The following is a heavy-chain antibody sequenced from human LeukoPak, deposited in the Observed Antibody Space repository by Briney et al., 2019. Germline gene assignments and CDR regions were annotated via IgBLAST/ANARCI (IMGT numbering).Heavy chain of an antibody. Sequence: GGSLGLSCAASGFTFSSYAMSWVRQAPGKGLEWVSAISGSGGSTYYADSVKGRFTISRDNSKNTLYLQMNSLRAEDTAVYYCAKMGVVVPAAPGWFDPWGQGTLVTVSS. J-gene: IGHJ5*02. CDR2: ISGSGGST. V-gene: IGHV3-23*01. CDR1: GFTFSSYA. D-gene: IGHD2-2*01. CDR3: AKMGVVVPAAPGWFDP.